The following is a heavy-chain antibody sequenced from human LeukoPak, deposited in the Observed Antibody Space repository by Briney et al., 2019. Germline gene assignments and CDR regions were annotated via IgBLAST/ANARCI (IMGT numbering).Heavy chain of an antibody. D-gene: IGHD2/OR15-2a*01. Sequence: SQTLSLTCTVSGGSISSGYYWGWIRQPPGKGLEWIGGIYHSGNTYYNPSLKSRVILSMDTSKNQFSLKLSSVTAADTAVYYCARTYSNAFDPWGQGTLVTVSS. CDR2: IYHSGNT. J-gene: IGHJ5*02. CDR1: GGSISSGYY. V-gene: IGHV4-38-2*02. CDR3: ARTYSNAFDP.